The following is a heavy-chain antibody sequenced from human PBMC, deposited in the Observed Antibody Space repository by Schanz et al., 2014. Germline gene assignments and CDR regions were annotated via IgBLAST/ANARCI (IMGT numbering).Heavy chain of an antibody. CDR2: IDGKSTTV. CDR1: GFSFSSYS. V-gene: IGHV3-48*01. J-gene: IGHJ6*02. CDR3: AREEGWGIAAAGPKHYYYGMDV. D-gene: IGHD6-13*01. Sequence: EGQLAESGGGFVQPGGSLRLSCSASGFSFSSYSMNWVRQAPGKGLEWLSYIDGKSTTVYYADSVKGRFTVSRDNARNSLYLHMNTLGAEDTAVYYCAREEGWGIAAAGPKHYYYGMDVWGQGTTVTVSS.